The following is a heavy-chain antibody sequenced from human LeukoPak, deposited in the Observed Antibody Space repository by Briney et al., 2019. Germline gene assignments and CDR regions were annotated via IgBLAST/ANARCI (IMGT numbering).Heavy chain of an antibody. CDR3: AKDRSRYSSGWTGEFDY. V-gene: IGHV3-23*01. D-gene: IGHD6-19*01. CDR2: ISGTGGST. CDR1: GFTFSTYA. Sequence: PGGSLRLSCAASGFTFSTYAMTWVRQAPGKGLEWVSLISGTGGSTYYADSVKGRFTISRDNSKNTLYLQMNSLRAEDTAVYYCAKDRSRYSSGWTGEFDYWGQGTLVTVSS. J-gene: IGHJ4*02.